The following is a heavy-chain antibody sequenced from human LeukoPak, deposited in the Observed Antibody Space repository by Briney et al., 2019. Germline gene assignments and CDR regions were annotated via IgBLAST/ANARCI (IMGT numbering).Heavy chain of an antibody. Sequence: ASVKVSCKASGYTFTSYGISWVRQAPGQGLEWMGWISAYNGNTNYAQKLQGRVTMTTDTSTSTAYMELRSLRPDDTAVYYCARDQASTYYDFWSGSAGDYFDYWGQGTLVTVSS. CDR3: ARDQASTYYDFWSGSAGDYFDY. CDR2: ISAYNGNT. D-gene: IGHD3-3*01. CDR1: GYTFTSYG. J-gene: IGHJ4*02. V-gene: IGHV1-18*01.